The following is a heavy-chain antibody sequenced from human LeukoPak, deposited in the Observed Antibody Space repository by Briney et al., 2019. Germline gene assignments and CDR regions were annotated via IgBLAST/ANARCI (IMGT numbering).Heavy chain of an antibody. CDR2: IYTSGST. CDR1: GDSIRSGTYY. D-gene: IGHD5-12*01. Sequence: SETLSLTCSVSGDSIRSGTYYWSWIRQPAGKGLEWIGRIYTSGSTSYNPSLKSRVTISVDTSKNQFSLKLTSVTAAGTAVYYCARGGGATRIDYWGQGTVVSVSS. V-gene: IGHV4-61*02. CDR3: ARGGGATRIDY. J-gene: IGHJ4*02.